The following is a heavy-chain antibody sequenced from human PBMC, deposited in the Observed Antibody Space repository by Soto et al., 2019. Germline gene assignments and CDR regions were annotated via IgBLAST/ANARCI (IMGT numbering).Heavy chain of an antibody. J-gene: IGHJ4*02. V-gene: IGHV3-64D*06. Sequence: SGGSLRLSCSASGFTFSNYALHWVRQAPGKGLEYVSSIGTNGDSTFYAESVKGRFTISRDNSKNTLYLQMRNLGPEDTAVYYCVKPTAYYIDSYAYYPVWGQGTLVTVSS. CDR1: GFTFSNYA. CDR2: IGTNGDST. D-gene: IGHD3-22*01. CDR3: VKPTAYYIDSYAYYPV.